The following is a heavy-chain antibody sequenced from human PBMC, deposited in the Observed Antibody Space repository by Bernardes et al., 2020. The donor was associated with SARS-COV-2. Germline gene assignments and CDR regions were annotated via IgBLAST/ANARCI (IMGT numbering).Heavy chain of an antibody. CDR1: GFMFRNFD. CDR3: SRATTDNFFSAMDV. D-gene: IGHD4-17*01. Sequence: GGSLRLSRAGSGFMFRNFDMHWVRQAAGKGLAWVSTIGTAGDTYYAASVKGRFTTSRENAKNSLYLQMNSLRAGDTAVYYCSRATTDNFFSAMDVWGLGTTVTVSS. CDR2: IGTAGDT. J-gene: IGHJ6*02. V-gene: IGHV3-13*04.